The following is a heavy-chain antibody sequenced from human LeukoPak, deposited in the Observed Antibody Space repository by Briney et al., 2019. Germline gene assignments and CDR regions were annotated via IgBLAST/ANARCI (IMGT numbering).Heavy chain of an antibody. CDR2: ISGSGSGGST. V-gene: IGHV3-23*01. Sequence: GGSLRLSCAASGFTFSSSAMSWVRQAPGKGLEWVSSISGSGSGGSTYYADSVKGRFTISRDNSKNTLYLQMNSLRAEDTAVYYCAKDPLRGYSYYFDYWGQGTLVTVSS. J-gene: IGHJ4*02. D-gene: IGHD4-23*01. CDR1: GFTFSSSA. CDR3: AKDPLRGYSYYFDY.